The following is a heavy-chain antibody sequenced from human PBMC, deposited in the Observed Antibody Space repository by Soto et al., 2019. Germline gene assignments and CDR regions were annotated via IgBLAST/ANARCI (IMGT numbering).Heavy chain of an antibody. D-gene: IGHD3-9*01. CDR2: ISAYNGNT. Sequence: ASVKVSCKASGYTFTSYGISWVRQAPGQGLEWMGWISAYNGNTNYAQKLQGRVTMTTDTSTSTAYTELRSLRSDDTAVYYCARENYDILTGPTQYFQHWGQGTLVTVSS. V-gene: IGHV1-18*04. CDR3: ARENYDILTGPTQYFQH. CDR1: GYTFTSYG. J-gene: IGHJ1*01.